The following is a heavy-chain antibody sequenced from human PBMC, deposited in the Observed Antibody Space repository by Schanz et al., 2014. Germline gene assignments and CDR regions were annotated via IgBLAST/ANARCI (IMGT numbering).Heavy chain of an antibody. CDR2: ISGSGGNT. V-gene: IGHV3-23*04. J-gene: IGHJ3*02. Sequence: EVQLVESGGDLVQPGGSLRLSCAASGFTFSSYAMSWVRQAPGRGLEWVSIISGSGGNTYYADAVRGRFTISRDNSKNTLYMQMNSLRAEDTAVYYCAKGRFGELSAFDIWGQGTMGTVSS. CDR3: AKGRFGELSAFDI. D-gene: IGHD3-10*01. CDR1: GFTFSSYA.